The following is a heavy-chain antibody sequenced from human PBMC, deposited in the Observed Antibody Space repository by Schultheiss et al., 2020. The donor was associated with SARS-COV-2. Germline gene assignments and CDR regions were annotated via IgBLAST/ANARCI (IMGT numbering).Heavy chain of an antibody. V-gene: IGHV4-39*01. Sequence: SETLSLTCSVSGDSISSTNYHWGWIRQPPGKGLEWIGTISYSWSTSYNPSLQSRVTISVDTSKKQFSLRLSSVTAADTAVYYCARMRVVDKDLDYWGQGTLVTVSS. CDR3: ARMRVVDKDLDY. CDR1: GDSISSTNYH. J-gene: IGHJ4*02. D-gene: IGHD3-22*01. CDR2: ISYSWST.